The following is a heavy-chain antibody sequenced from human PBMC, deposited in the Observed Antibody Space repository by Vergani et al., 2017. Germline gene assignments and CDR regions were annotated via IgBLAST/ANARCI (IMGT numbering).Heavy chain of an antibody. CDR3: VRARRTCTYDHCPRYYYDL. CDR1: GYTFTSYY. CDR2: MNPISGNT. Sequence: QVQLVQSGAEVKKPGASVKVSCKASGYTFTSYYMHWVRQAPGQGLEWMGWMNPISGNTGYAQNLQGRLTITRDTSVNTAYMELSSLTSEDMAVYYCVRARRTCTYDHCPRYYYDLWGQGTLVTVSS. V-gene: IGHV1-8*03. D-gene: IGHD2-8*01. J-gene: IGHJ4*02.